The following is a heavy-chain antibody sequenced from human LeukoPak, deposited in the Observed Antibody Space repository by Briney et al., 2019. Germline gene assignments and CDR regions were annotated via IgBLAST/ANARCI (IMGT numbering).Heavy chain of an antibody. CDR2: ISSFNDTI. D-gene: IGHD3-10*01. CDR1: GFTFSNYE. V-gene: IGHV3-48*03. J-gene: IGHJ4*02. CDR3: VRVGRLLWFGL. Sequence: PGGSLRLSCAASGFTFSNYEMTWVRQAPGKGLEWISYISSFNDTIYYADSVKDRFAISRDNAKNSLNLQMNSLRAEDTAVYYCVRVGRLLWFGLWGQGTLVTVSS.